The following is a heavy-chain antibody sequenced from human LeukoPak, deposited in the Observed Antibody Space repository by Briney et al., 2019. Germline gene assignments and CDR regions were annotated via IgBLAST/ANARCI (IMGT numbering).Heavy chain of an antibody. D-gene: IGHD6-13*01. CDR1: GFTFSSYA. Sequence: GGSLRLSCAASGFTFSSYAMSWVRQAPGKGLEWVPGINWNGGSTGYADSVKGRFTISRDNAKNSLYLQMNSLRAEDTALYYCARDPLGLQQPYYFDYWGQGTLVTVSS. V-gene: IGHV3-20*04. CDR2: INWNGGST. J-gene: IGHJ4*02. CDR3: ARDPLGLQQPYYFDY.